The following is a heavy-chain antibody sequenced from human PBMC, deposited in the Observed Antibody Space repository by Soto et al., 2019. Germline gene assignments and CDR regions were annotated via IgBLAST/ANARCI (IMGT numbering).Heavy chain of an antibody. V-gene: IGHV3-74*01. Sequence: EVQLVESGGGLVQPGGSLRLSCAASGFAFSSFWMHWVRQAPGQGPVWISRIKTDGSYANYADSVRGRFTISRDNAKNTLFLQMNSLRDEDTAVYYCPSAYRNNWGRLDRWGQGTLVTVSS. CDR1: GFAFSSFW. J-gene: IGHJ5*02. CDR3: PSAYRNNWGRLDR. CDR2: IKTDGSYA. D-gene: IGHD7-27*01.